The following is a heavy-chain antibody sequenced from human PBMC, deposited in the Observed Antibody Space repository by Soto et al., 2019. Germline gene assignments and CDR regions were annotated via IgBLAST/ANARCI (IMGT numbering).Heavy chain of an antibody. J-gene: IGHJ4*02. Sequence: QVQLVQSGAEVKKPGASVKVSCKASGYTFTTYAISWLRQAPGQGLELMGWISTYSGKTDYPQSLQGRVTMTTDTSTNTAYMELRSLRSDDTAVYYCARDRLHTTSSITFDYWGQGALVTVSS. CDR3: ARDRLHTTSSITFDY. D-gene: IGHD2-21*01. CDR1: GYTFTTYA. CDR2: ISTYSGKT. V-gene: IGHV1-18*01.